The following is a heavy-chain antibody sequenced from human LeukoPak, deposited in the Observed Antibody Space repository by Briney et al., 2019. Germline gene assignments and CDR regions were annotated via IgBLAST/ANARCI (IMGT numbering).Heavy chain of an antibody. CDR3: ARSISSSPFPYYYYGMDV. J-gene: IGHJ6*04. D-gene: IGHD6-13*01. CDR2: ISSSGSTI. V-gene: IGHV3-48*03. CDR1: GFTFSSYE. Sequence: GGPLRLSCAASGFTFSSYEMNWVRQAPGKGLEWVSYISSSGSTIYYADSVKGRFTISRDNAKNSLYLQMNSLRAEDTAVYYCARSISSSPFPYYYYGMDVWGKGTTVTVPS.